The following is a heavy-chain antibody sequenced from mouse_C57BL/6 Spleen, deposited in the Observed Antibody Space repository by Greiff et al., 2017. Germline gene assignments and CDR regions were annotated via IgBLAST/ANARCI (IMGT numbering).Heavy chain of an antibody. CDR3: ARDYDYDEGYFDY. D-gene: IGHD2-4*01. V-gene: IGHV1-64*01. CDR1: GYTFTSYW. Sequence: QVPLQQPGAELVKPGASVKLSCKASGYTFTSYWMHWVKQRPGQGLEWIGMIHPNSGSTNYNEKFKSKATLTVDKSSSTAYMQLSSLTSEDSAVYYCARDYDYDEGYFDYWGQGTTLTVSS. J-gene: IGHJ2*01. CDR2: IHPNSGST.